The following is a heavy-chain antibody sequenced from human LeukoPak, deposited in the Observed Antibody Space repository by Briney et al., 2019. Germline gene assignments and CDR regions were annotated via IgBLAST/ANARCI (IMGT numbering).Heavy chain of an antibody. V-gene: IGHV3-30*04. Sequence: GGSLRLSCAASGFTFSSYAMHWVRQAPGKGLEWVAVISYDGSNKYYADSVKGRFTISRDNSKNTLYLQMNSLRAEDTAVYYCARAMEEYQLPPAPFDIWGQGTMVTVSS. J-gene: IGHJ3*02. D-gene: IGHD2-2*01. CDR1: GFTFSSYA. CDR2: ISYDGSNK. CDR3: ARAMEEYQLPPAPFDI.